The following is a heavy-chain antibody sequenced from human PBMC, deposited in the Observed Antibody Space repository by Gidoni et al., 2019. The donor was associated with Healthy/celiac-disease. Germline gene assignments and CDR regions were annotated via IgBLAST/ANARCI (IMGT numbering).Heavy chain of an antibody. D-gene: IGHD3-16*02. V-gene: IGHV4-4*02. CDR3: ARDTPPDDFWGSYRYYYYGMDV. CDR1: GGSISSSNW. Sequence: QVQLQESGPGLVKPSGTLSLTCAVSGGSISSSNWWSWVRQPPGKGLEWIGEIYHSGSTNYNPSLKSRVTISVDKSKNQFSLKLSSVTAADTAVYYCARDTPPDDFWGSYRYYYYGMDVWGQGTTVTVSS. CDR2: IYHSGST. J-gene: IGHJ6*02.